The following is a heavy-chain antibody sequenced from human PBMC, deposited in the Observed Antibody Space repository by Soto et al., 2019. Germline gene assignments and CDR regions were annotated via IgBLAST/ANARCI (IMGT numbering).Heavy chain of an antibody. D-gene: IGHD5-12*01. Sequence: SETLSLTCTVSGGSITSYYWSWIRQPPGKGLEWIGYIYFSGSANYDPSLKSRVTISVDTSKNQFSLKLSSVTAADTAVYYCARRYSGYGDYWGQGTLVTVSS. CDR1: GGSITSYY. J-gene: IGHJ4*02. CDR3: ARRYSGYGDY. CDR2: IYFSGSA. V-gene: IGHV4-59*08.